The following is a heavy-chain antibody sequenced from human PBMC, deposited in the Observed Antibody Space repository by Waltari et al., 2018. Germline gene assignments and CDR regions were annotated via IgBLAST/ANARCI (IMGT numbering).Heavy chain of an antibody. CDR2: IYYSGST. D-gene: IGHD3-9*01. J-gene: IGHJ3*02. CDR3: AKPCLTGYYFDAFDI. Sequence: QLQLQESGPGLVKPSETLSLTCTVSGGSISSSSYYWGWIRQPPGKGLEWIGSIYYSGSTYYNPSLKSRVTISVDTSKNQFSLKLISVTAADTAVYYCAKPCLTGYYFDAFDIWGQGTMVTVSS. V-gene: IGHV4-39*07. CDR1: GGSISSSSYY.